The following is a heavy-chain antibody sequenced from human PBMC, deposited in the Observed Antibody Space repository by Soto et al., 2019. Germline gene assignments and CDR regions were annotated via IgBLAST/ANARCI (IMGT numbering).Heavy chain of an antibody. CDR3: AKDLHLSGSYYNVYYYGMDV. D-gene: IGHD3-10*01. J-gene: IGHJ6*02. CDR1: GFTFSSYA. Sequence: HPGGSLRLSCAASGFTFSSYAMSWVRQAPGKGLEWVSAISGSGGSTYYADSVKGRFTISRDNSKNTLYLQMNSLRAEDTAVYYCAKDLHLSGSYYNVYYYGMDVWGQGTTVTVSS. CDR2: ISGSGGST. V-gene: IGHV3-23*01.